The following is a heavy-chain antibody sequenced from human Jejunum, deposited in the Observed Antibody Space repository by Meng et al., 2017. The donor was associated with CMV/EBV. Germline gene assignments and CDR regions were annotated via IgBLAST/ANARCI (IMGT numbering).Heavy chain of an antibody. V-gene: IGHV1-18*04. CDR2: ISLGNGQT. CDR1: GYTFTDHN. D-gene: IGHD7-27*01. CDR3: ARDVWGFDY. Sequence: QVHPLQSGDGVKKPGASVKISCKTSGYTFTDHNIGWVRQAPGQGLEWVGWISLGNGQTVYGHKVQGRATVTTDTSTSTAYMELRSLRSDDTAMYYCARDVWGFDYWGQGTLVTVSS. J-gene: IGHJ4*02.